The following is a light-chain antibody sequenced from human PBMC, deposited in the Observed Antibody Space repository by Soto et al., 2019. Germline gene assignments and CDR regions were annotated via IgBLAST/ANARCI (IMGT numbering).Light chain of an antibody. Sequence: EIVRTQSPATLSGSPGERATLSCRASQSVSSNSAWYQQKPGQVPRLLIYGASSRATGIPARFRGSGSGTEFTLTISSLQSEDFAVYYCQQYNSWPWTFGQGTKVDI. CDR2: GAS. V-gene: IGKV3D-15*01. CDR1: QSVSSN. CDR3: QQYNSWPWT. J-gene: IGKJ1*01.